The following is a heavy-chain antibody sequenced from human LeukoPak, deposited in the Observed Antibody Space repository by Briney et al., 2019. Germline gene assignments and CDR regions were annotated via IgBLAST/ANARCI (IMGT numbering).Heavy chain of an antibody. CDR1: GGSMSSYY. J-gene: IGHJ4*02. CDR3: ARGARAGYNLEPFDY. CDR2: IYYSRST. D-gene: IGHD5-24*01. V-gene: IGHV4-59*08. Sequence: PSETLSLTCTVSGGSMSSYYWSWIRQPPGKGLEWIGYIYYSRSTKYNPSLKSRVTISVDTSKNQFSLKLSSVTAADTAVYYCARGARAGYNLEPFDYWGQGTLVTVSS.